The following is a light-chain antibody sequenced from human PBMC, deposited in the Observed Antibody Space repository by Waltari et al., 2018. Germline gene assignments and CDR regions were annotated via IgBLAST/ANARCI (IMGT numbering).Light chain of an antibody. J-gene: IGKJ4*01. Sequence: EIVMTQSPATLSVSPGERAPLPCRASQSVSSNLAWYQQKPGQAPRLLIYGASTRATGIPVRFSGSGSGTEFTLTISSLQSEDFAVYFCQQYNNWPPHTFGGGTKVEIK. V-gene: IGKV3-15*01. CDR1: QSVSSN. CDR2: GAS. CDR3: QQYNNWPPHT.